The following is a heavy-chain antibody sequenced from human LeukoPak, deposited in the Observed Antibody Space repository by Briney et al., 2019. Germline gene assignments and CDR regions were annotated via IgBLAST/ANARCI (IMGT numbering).Heavy chain of an antibody. CDR2: ISSSSSTI. J-gene: IGHJ4*02. V-gene: IGHV3-48*01. CDR1: GFTFSSYS. Sequence: TGGSLRLSCAASGFTFSSYSMNWVRQAPGKGLEWVSYISSSSSTIYYADSVKGRFTISRDNAKNSLYLQMNSLRAEDTAVYYCKVGATGPRGTPFDYWGQGTLVTVSS. D-gene: IGHD1-26*01. CDR3: KVGATGPRGTPFDY.